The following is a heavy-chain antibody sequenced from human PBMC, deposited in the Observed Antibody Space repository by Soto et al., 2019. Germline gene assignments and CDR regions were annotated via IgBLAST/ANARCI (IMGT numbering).Heavy chain of an antibody. CDR2: ISSSSSYI. Sequence: GGSLRLSCAASGFTFSSYSMNWVRQAPGKGLEWVSSISSSSSYIYYADSVKGRFTISRDNAKNSLYLQMNSLRAEDTAVYYCAVSRSMAARPAYYYYYGMDVWGQGTTVTVSS. D-gene: IGHD6-6*01. J-gene: IGHJ6*02. CDR3: AVSRSMAARPAYYYYYGMDV. V-gene: IGHV3-21*01. CDR1: GFTFSSYS.